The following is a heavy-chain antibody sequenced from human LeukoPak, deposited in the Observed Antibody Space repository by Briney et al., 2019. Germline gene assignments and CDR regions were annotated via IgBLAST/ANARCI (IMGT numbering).Heavy chain of an antibody. J-gene: IGHJ4*02. Sequence: SQTLSLTCTVSDASISSTNYYWSWIRQPPGKGLEWIGNIYYSGSTYYNPSLKSRVTISIDTSKNQFSLMLTSVTAADTAVYYCARSPLTYYYDSSGSPSGSSTFWDYWGQGTLVTVSS. CDR2: IYYSGST. CDR1: DASISSTNYY. D-gene: IGHD3-22*01. V-gene: IGHV4-30-4*08. CDR3: ARSPLTYYYDSSGSPSGSSTFWDY.